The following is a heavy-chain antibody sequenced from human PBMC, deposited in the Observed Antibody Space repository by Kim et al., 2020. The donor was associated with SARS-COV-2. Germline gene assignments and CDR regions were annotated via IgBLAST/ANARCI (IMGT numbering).Heavy chain of an antibody. D-gene: IGHD2-2*01. CDR2: ISYDGSNK. CDR1: GFTFSSYA. J-gene: IGHJ6*02. Sequence: GGSLRLSCAASGFTFSSYAMHWVRQAPGKGLEWVAVISYDGSNKYYADSVKGRFTISRDNSKNTLYLQMNSLRAEDTAVYYCARDFWPSLQVVPAAILMAVWGQGTTVTVSS. CDR3: ARDFWPSLQVVPAAILMAV. V-gene: IGHV3-30-3*01.